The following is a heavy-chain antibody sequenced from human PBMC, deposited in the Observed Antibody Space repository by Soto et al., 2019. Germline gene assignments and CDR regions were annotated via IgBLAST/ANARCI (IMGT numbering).Heavy chain of an antibody. Sequence: QVRLVQSGAEVKKPGASVKVSCKASGYTFTSHGISWVRQAPGQGLEWMGWISAHNGNTNHAQKRQGRVTMTTDTSTSSAYMELRSVRSDDTAVYYCARDAAVGLFDYWGQGPLVTVSS. V-gene: IGHV1-18*01. D-gene: IGHD1-26*01. CDR1: GYTFTSHG. CDR3: ARDAAVGLFDY. CDR2: ISAHNGNT. J-gene: IGHJ4*02.